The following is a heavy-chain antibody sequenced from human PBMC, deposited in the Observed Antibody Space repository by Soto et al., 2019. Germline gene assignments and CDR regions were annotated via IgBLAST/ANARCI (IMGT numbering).Heavy chain of an antibody. CDR2: IYYSGST. J-gene: IGHJ3*02. V-gene: IGHV4-61*01. Sequence: SQTRPHTCTVSGGSASPGTNYWSWIRHHPGKGLELIGCIYYSGSTNYNPSLKSRVTISVDTSKNQFSLKLSSVTAADTAVYYCARARREDIVVVVAASITKPCRCDAFDIWGQGRMVT. CDR1: GGSASPGTNY. D-gene: IGHD2-15*01. CDR3: ARARREDIVVVVAASITKPCRCDAFDI.